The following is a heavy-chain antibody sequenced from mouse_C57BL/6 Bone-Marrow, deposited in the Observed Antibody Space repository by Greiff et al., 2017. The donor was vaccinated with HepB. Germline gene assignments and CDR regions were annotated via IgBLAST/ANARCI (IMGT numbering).Heavy chain of an antibody. CDR3: ATTCYLLLRY. Sequence: EVQLQQSGPELVKPGASVKISCKASGYTFTDYYMNWVKQSHGKSLEWIGDINPNNGGTSYNQKFKGKPTLTVDKSSSTAYMELRSLTSEDSAVYYCATTCYLLLRYWGQGTTLTVSS. CDR1: GYTFTDYY. J-gene: IGHJ2*01. CDR2: INPNNGGT. D-gene: IGHD1-1*01. V-gene: IGHV1-26*01.